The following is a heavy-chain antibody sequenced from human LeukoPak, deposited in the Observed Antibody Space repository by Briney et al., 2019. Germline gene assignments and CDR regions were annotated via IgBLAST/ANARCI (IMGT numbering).Heavy chain of an antibody. V-gene: IGHV3-66*01. CDR3: ARDVNYDHHY. Sequence: GGSLTLSCAASGFTVNSDFMSWVRQAPGKGLDWISVIYSAGNTYYADSVKDRLTISRDNSKNTVYLQMNSLRAEDTAVYYCARDVNYDHHYWGQGTLVTVSS. D-gene: IGHD1-7*01. J-gene: IGHJ4*02. CDR2: IYSAGNT. CDR1: GFTVNSDF.